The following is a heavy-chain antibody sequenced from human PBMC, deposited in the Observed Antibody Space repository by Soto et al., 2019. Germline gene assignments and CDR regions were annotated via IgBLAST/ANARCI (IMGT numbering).Heavy chain of an antibody. V-gene: IGHV3-7*03. J-gene: IGHJ4*02. CDR3: ARDRSGYSSSWYAETLDY. CDR2: IKQDGSEK. CDR1: GFTFSSYW. Sequence: GGSLRLSCAASGFTFSSYWMSWVRQAPGKGLEWVANIKQDGSEKYYVDSVKGRFTISRDNAKNSLYLQMNSLRAEDTAVYYCARDRSGYSSSWYAETLDYWGQGILVTVS. D-gene: IGHD6-13*01.